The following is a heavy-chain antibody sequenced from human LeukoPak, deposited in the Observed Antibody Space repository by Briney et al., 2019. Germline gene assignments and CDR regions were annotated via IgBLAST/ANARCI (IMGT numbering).Heavy chain of an antibody. CDR1: GDSISSNTAY. V-gene: IGHV6-1*01. J-gene: IGHJ4*02. Sequence: PSQTLSLTCVISGDSISSNTAYWNWIRQSPSRGLEWLGSTCYMSRWYDDYADSVRSRIPINPDTSKNEFSLHLTSVTPDDTAMYYCARTSGYSSLAFWGQGTPVTVSS. CDR3: ARTSGYSSLAF. CDR2: TCYMSRWYD. D-gene: IGHD6-19*01.